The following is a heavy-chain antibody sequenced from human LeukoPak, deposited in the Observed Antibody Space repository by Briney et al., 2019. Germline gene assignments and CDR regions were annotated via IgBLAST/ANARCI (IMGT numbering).Heavy chain of an antibody. CDR1: GYTFTSYC. Sequence: ASVKVSCKASGYTFTSYCMHWVRQAPGQGLEWMGIINPSGGSTSYAQKFRGRVTMTRDTSTSTVYMELSSLRSEDTAVYYCARDRPVAGDYYYYGMDVWGQGTTVTVSS. CDR2: INPSGGST. J-gene: IGHJ6*02. CDR3: ARDRPVAGDYYYYGMDV. V-gene: IGHV1-46*01. D-gene: IGHD6-19*01.